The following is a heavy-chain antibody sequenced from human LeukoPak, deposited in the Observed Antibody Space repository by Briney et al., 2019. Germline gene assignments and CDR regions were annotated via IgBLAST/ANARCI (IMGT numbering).Heavy chain of an antibody. Sequence: PGGSLRPSCAASGFTFSSYAMSWVRQAPGKGLEWVSAISGSGGSTYYADSVKGRFTISRDNSKNTLYLQMNSLRAEDTAVYYCAKDPEDYGDERVFDYWGQGTLVTVSS. J-gene: IGHJ4*02. CDR1: GFTFSSYA. CDR2: ISGSGGST. D-gene: IGHD4-17*01. V-gene: IGHV3-23*01. CDR3: AKDPEDYGDERVFDY.